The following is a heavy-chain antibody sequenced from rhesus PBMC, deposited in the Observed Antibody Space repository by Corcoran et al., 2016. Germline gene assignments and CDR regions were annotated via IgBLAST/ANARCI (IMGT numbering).Heavy chain of an antibody. Sequence: QVQLQESGPGVVKPSETLSLTCAVSGGSISDSYRWSWIRKPPGKGLEWIWYIYGSSTSTNYKHSLKSRVTISKDTSKNQFSLKLSSVTAADTAVYYCARDRIYYYFDYWGQGVLVTVSS. CDR2: IYGSSTST. D-gene: IGHD2-2*01. CDR3: ARDRIYYYFDY. J-gene: IGHJ4*01. CDR1: GGSISDSYR. V-gene: IGHV4S10*01.